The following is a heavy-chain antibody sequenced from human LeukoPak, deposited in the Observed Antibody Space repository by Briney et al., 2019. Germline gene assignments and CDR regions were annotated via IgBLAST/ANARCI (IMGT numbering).Heavy chain of an antibody. J-gene: IGHJ4*02. V-gene: IGHV1-2*02. D-gene: IGHD3-16*02. CDR2: INCNSGGT. Sequence: ASVKVSCKASGYTFTGYYMHWVRQAPGQGLEWMGWINCNSGGTNYAQKFQGRVSMTRDTSLSTAYMDLSGLTSDDTAIYYCATALYDKVWGSFRSTPRRVLHFWGQGTLVTVSS. CDR1: GYTFTGYY. CDR3: ATALYDKVWGSFRSTPRRVLHF.